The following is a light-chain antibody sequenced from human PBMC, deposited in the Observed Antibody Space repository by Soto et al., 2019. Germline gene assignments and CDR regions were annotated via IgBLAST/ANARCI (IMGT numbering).Light chain of an antibody. J-gene: IGLJ1*01. CDR1: SYNIGAGYD. CDR2: GNT. V-gene: IGLV1-40*01. Sequence: QSVLTQPPSVSGAPGQRVTISCTGSSYNIGAGYDVHWYHQLPGTAPKLLIYGNTIRPSGVPDRFSGSKSGSSASLAITGLQAEDDADYCYQSYEDLLAGSTVFGTGP. CDR3: QSYEDLLAGSTV.